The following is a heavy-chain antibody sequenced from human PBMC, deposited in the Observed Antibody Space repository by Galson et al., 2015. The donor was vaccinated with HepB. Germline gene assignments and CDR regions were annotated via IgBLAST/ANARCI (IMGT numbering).Heavy chain of an antibody. J-gene: IGHJ4*02. V-gene: IGHV5-51*01. CDR1: GYRFTNYW. D-gene: IGHD3-10*01. Sequence: QSGAEVKKPGESLKISCQGSGYRFTNYWIGWVRQMPGKGLEYMAIIYPGDSDARYSPSFQGQVTISVDKSISTAYLQWSSLKASDTARYYCTRHVTGADSGSATGFDNWGQGTLVTVSS. CDR2: IYPGDSDA. CDR3: TRHVTGADSGSATGFDN.